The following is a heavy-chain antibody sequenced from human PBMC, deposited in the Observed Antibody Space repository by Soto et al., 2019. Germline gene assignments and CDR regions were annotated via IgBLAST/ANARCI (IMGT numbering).Heavy chain of an antibody. CDR3: AKDQKGGSYSGFLDV. J-gene: IGHJ6*02. V-gene: IGHV3-30*18. Sequence: GGSLRLSCAASGFTFSSYGMHWVRQAPGKGLEWVAVISYDGSNKYYADSVKGRFTISRDNSKNTLYLQMNSLRAEDTAVYYCAKDQKGGSYSGFLDVWGQGTTVTVSS. CDR1: GFTFSSYG. CDR2: ISYDGSNK. D-gene: IGHD1-26*01.